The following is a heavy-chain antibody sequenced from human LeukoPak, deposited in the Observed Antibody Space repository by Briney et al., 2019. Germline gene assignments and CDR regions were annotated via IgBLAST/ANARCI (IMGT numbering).Heavy chain of an antibody. Sequence: GGSLRLSCAASGFTFDDYAMHWVRQAPGKGLEWVSSISSSSSYIYYADSVKGRFTISRDNAKNSLYLQMNSLRAEDTAVYYCALGWYQSLYYFDYWGQGTLVTVSS. CDR3: ALGWYQSLYYFDY. CDR1: GFTFDDYA. V-gene: IGHV3-21*01. J-gene: IGHJ4*02. D-gene: IGHD2-2*01. CDR2: ISSSSSYI.